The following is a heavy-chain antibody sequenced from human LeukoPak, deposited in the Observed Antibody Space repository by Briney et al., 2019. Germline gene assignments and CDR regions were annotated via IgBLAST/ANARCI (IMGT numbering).Heavy chain of an antibody. J-gene: IGHJ6*04. D-gene: IGHD3-10*02. CDR2: ISYDGSSK. CDR1: GFTFSYYG. CDR3: AELGITMIGGV. V-gene: IGHV3-33*08. Sequence: GGSLRLSCAASGFTFSYYGMHWVRQAPGKGLEWVAVISYDGSSKYHADSVKGRFTISRDNSKNTLYLQMNSLRAEDTAVYYCAELGITMIGGVWGKGTTVTISS.